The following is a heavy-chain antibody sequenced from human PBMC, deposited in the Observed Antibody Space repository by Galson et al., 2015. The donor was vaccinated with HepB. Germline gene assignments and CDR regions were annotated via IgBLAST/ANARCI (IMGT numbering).Heavy chain of an antibody. CDR3: ARDPYYGSGRSGGNGLDY. V-gene: IGHV3-48*04. CDR1: GFTFSSYS. CDR2: ISSSSTI. J-gene: IGHJ4*02. D-gene: IGHD3-10*01. Sequence: SLRLSCAASGFTFSSYSMNWVRQAPGKGLEWVSYISSSSTIYYADSVKGRFTISRDNAKNSLYLQMNSLRAEDTAVYYCARDPYYGSGRSGGNGLDYWGQGTLVTVSS.